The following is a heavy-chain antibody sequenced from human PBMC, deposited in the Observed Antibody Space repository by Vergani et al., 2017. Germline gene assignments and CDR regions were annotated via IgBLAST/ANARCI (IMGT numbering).Heavy chain of an antibody. V-gene: IGHV3-30-3*01. CDR1: GFTFSSYA. CDR3: ARDSIAVAGRSFDY. J-gene: IGHJ4*02. Sequence: QVQLVESGGGVVQPGRSLRLSCAASGFTFSSYAMHWVRQAPGKGLEWVAVISYDGSNKYYADSVKGRFTISRDNSNNTLYLQMNSLRAEDTAVYYCARDSIAVAGRSFDYWGQGTLVTVSS. CDR2: ISYDGSNK. D-gene: IGHD6-19*01.